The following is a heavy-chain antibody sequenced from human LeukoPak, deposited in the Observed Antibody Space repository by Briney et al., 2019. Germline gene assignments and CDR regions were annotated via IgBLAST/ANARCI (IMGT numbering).Heavy chain of an antibody. Sequence: HPGGSLRLSCAASGFTFSSYSMSWVRQAPGKGLEWVSAISSSGGNTYYADSVKGRFTISRDNSKNTLYLQMNSLRAEDTAVYYCAKDPPYCGGDCYFDYWGQGTLVTVSS. D-gene: IGHD2-21*02. CDR1: GFTFSSYS. J-gene: IGHJ4*02. V-gene: IGHV3-23*01. CDR2: ISSSGGNT. CDR3: AKDPPYCGGDCYFDY.